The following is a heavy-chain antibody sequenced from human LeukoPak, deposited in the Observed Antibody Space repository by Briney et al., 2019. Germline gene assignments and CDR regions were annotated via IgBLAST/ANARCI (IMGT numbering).Heavy chain of an antibody. CDR3: ARDTNSGSSYYYYYYMDV. J-gene: IGHJ6*03. CDR2: IYYSGST. V-gene: IGHV4-59*12. D-gene: IGHD1-26*01. Sequence: SETLSLTCTVSGGSISSYYWSWIRQPPGKGLEWIGYIYYSGSTNYNPSLKSRVTISVDTSKNQFSLKLSSVTAADTAVYYCARDTNSGSSYYYYYYMDVWGKGTTVTFSS. CDR1: GGSISSYY.